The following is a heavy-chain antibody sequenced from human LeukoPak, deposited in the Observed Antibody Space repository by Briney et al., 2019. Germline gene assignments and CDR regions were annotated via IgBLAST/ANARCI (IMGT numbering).Heavy chain of an antibody. J-gene: IGHJ5*02. CDR2: TYYMSKWCY. CDR1: GDSVSSNSAA. V-gene: IGHV6-1*01. D-gene: IGHD1-26*01. Sequence: SQTLSLTCAISGDSVSSNSAAWNWIRQSPSRGLEWLGRTYYMSKWCYDYAVSVKSRITINPDTSKNHFSLLLNSVTPEDTAVYYCARGLSGTYPGLRWWFDPSGHGTLGTVSS. CDR3: ARGLSGTYPGLRWWFDP.